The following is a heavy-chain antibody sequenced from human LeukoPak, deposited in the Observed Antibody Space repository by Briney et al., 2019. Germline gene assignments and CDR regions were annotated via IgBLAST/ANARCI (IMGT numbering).Heavy chain of an antibody. V-gene: IGHV3-43*02. CDR2: ISGDST. J-gene: IGHJ3*02. CDR3: ARASSKQLAGYLPDGFDI. CDR1: GLTFDDYA. D-gene: IGHD3-9*01. Sequence: PGGSLRLSCAASGLTFDDYAMHWVRQAPGKGLEWVSLISGDSTYYADSVKGRFTISRDNAKNSLSLQMNSLRADDAAVYYCARASSKQLAGYLPDGFDIWGQGTMVTVSS.